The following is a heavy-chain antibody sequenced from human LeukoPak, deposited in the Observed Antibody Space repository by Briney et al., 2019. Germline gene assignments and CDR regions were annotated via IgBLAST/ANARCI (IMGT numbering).Heavy chain of an antibody. J-gene: IGHJ5*02. D-gene: IGHD4-11*01. CDR3: ARDLSKLDP. CDR1: NYTFTSYG. Sequence: ASVKVSCKAFNYTFTSYGISWVRQAPGKGLEWMAWISPYNGKTLYAEKYQGRVTLTTERSTDTAFMELTSLTSDDTAVYYCARDLSKLDPWGQGTLVSVSS. V-gene: IGHV1-18*01. CDR2: ISPYNGKT.